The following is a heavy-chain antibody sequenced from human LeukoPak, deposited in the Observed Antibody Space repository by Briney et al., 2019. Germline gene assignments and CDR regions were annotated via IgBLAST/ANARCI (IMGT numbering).Heavy chain of an antibody. CDR1: GFTVSSYD. J-gene: IGHJ4*02. Sequence: GGSLRLSCAASGFTVSSYDMSWVRQAPGKGLEWVPAISDTDDRTYYADSVKGRFTISRDNSKNTLYLQMNSLRGEDAAVYYCAKVTWSTAGTTPYVCWGQGTLVTVSS. CDR3: AKVTWSTAGTTPYVC. D-gene: IGHD1-1*01. CDR2: ISDTDDRT. V-gene: IGHV3-23*01.